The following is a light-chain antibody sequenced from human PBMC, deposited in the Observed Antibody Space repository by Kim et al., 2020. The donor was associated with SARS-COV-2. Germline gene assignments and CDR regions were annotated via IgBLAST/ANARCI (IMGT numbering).Light chain of an antibody. Sequence: EIVLTQSPATLSLSPGERATLSCRASQSVSSYLAWYQQKPGQAPRLLIYDASNRATGIPARFSGSGSGTDFTLTISSLEPEDFAVYYCQLRSNWLTFGPGTKLEI. CDR1: QSVSSY. V-gene: IGKV3-11*01. CDR2: DAS. J-gene: IGKJ3*01. CDR3: QLRSNWLT.